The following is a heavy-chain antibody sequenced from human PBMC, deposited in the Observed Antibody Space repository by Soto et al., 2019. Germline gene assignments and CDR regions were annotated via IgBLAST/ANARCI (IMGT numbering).Heavy chain of an antibody. Sequence: EVQLVESGGGLVQPGGSLRLSCAASGFTFSSYWMSWVRQAPGKGLEWVANIKQDGSEKYYVDSVKGRFTISRDNAKNSLYLQMNSLRAEDTAVYYCAREGSAAAGRPGYLGQGTLVTVSS. CDR1: GFTFSSYW. D-gene: IGHD6-13*01. V-gene: IGHV3-7*01. CDR2: IKQDGSEK. J-gene: IGHJ4*02. CDR3: AREGSAAAGRPGY.